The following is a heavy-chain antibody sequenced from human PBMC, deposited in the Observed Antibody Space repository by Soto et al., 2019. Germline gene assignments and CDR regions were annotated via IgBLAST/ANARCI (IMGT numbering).Heavy chain of an antibody. D-gene: IGHD5-12*01. CDR2: IYYSGST. Sequence: SETLSLTCTFSGCSISSYYWSWIRQPPGKGLEWIGYIYYSGSTNYNPSLKSRVTISVDTSKNQFSLKLSSVTAADTAVYYCASMEEMATISYWGQGTLVTVS. CDR1: GCSISSYY. J-gene: IGHJ4*02. CDR3: ASMEEMATISY. V-gene: IGHV4-59*01.